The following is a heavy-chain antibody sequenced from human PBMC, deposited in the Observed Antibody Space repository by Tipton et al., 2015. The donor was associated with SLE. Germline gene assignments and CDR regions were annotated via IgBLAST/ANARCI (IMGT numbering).Heavy chain of an antibody. CDR1: GASISGYL. CDR3: ARSTDQNWFDP. CDR2: IYYGGGT. V-gene: IGHV4-59*06. J-gene: IGHJ5*02. D-gene: IGHD2-2*01. Sequence: TLSLTCIVSGASISGYLWSWIRQPPGKGLEWIGNIYYGGGTYYNPSLESRVTISLDTSKNQFSLTLNSVTAADTAVYFCARSTDQNWFDPWGQGTLVTVSS.